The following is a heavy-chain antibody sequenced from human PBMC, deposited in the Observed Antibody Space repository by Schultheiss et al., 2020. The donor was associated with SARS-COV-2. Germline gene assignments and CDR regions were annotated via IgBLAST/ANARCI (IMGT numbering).Heavy chain of an antibody. CDR3: ATNLPGGQQLAGSYYYYYYGMDV. V-gene: IGHV1-69*04. Sequence: SVKVSCKASGGTFSSYAISWVRQAPGQGLEWMGRIIPNSGGTIYAQKFQGRVTMTEDTSTDTAYMELSSLRSEDTAVYYCATNLPGGQQLAGSYYYYYYGMDVWGQGTTVTVSS. CDR2: IIPNSGGT. J-gene: IGHJ6*02. D-gene: IGHD6-13*01. CDR1: GGTFSSYA.